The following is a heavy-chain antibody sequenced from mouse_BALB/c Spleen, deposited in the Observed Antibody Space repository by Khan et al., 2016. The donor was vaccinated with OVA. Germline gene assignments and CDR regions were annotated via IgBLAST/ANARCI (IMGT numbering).Heavy chain of an antibody. D-gene: IGHD1-3*01. Sequence: VQLQESGTELARPGASVKLSCKASGYIFIDYNINWVKQRPGQGLEWIGEISPGSGNTYYNEKFKGKATLTADTSSSTAYMQLSSLTSEDSAVYFCAREWGSWFAYWGQGTLVTVSA. V-gene: IGHV1-77*01. J-gene: IGHJ3*01. CDR2: ISPGSGNT. CDR3: AREWGSWFAY. CDR1: GYIFIDYN.